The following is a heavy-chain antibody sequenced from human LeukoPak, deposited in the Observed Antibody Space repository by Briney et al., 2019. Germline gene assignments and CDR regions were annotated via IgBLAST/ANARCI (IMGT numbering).Heavy chain of an antibody. CDR1: GGSISSGGYY. V-gene: IGHV4-31*03. J-gene: IGHJ5*02. Sequence: SETLSLTCTVSGGSISSGGYYWSWIRQHPGKGLEWIGYIYYSGSTYYNPSLKSRVTISVDTSKNQFSLKLSSVTAADTAVYYCARLRFLEWLPIPTNWFDPWGQGTQVTVSS. D-gene: IGHD3-3*01. CDR2: IYYSGST. CDR3: ARLRFLEWLPIPTNWFDP.